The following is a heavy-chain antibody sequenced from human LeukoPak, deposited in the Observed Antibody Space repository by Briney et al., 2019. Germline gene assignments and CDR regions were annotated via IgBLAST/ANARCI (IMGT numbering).Heavy chain of an antibody. V-gene: IGHV4-39*07. Sequence: PSETLSLTCTVSGGSISSSSYYWGWIRQPPGKGLEWIGSIYYSGSTNYNPSLKSRVTISVDTSKNQFSLKLSSVTAADTAVYYCAREIKNYRGSSGSAFDIWGQGTMVTVSS. D-gene: IGHD1-26*01. CDR3: AREIKNYRGSSGSAFDI. CDR2: IYYSGST. CDR1: GGSISSSSYY. J-gene: IGHJ3*02.